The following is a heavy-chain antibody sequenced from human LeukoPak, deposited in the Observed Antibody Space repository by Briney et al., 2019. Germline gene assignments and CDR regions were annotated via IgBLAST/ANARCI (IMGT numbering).Heavy chain of an antibody. J-gene: IGHJ4*02. D-gene: IGHD3-22*01. V-gene: IGHV4-4*09. CDR1: GGSFTSYY. CDR3: ARFLTVSQFDY. Sequence: SSETLSLTCTVSGGSFTSYYWSWIRQPPGKGLEWIGYIYTSGTTKYNPSLKSRVTILVDTSKNQFSLKLSSVTAADTAVYYCARFLTVSQFDYWGQGTLVTVS. CDR2: IYTSGTT.